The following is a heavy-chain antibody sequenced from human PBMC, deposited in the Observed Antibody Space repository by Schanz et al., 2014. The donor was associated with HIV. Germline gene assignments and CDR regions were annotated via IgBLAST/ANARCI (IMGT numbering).Heavy chain of an antibody. Sequence: QVQLVQSGAEVKKPGASVKVSCKASGYTFNSYGIVWGRQAPEQGIEWMGGINIYNGNTNYAQKFQGRVTMTTDTSTSTAYMELRSLRSDDTAMYYCAREGDGASVTGTSDYWGQGTLVTVSS. V-gene: IGHV1-18*01. CDR1: GYTFNSYG. CDR2: INIYNGNT. J-gene: IGHJ4*02. D-gene: IGHD1-20*01. CDR3: AREGDGASVTGTSDY.